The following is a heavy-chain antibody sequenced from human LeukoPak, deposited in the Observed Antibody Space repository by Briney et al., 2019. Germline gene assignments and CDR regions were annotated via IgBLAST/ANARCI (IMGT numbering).Heavy chain of an antibody. CDR1: GGSISSSSYY. Sequence: PSETLSLTCTVSGGSISSSSYYWGWIRQPPGKGLEWIGSIYYSGSTYYNPSLKSRVTISVDTSKNQFSLKLSSVTAADTAVYYCARHVVSSGADYWGQGTLVTVSS. CDR3: ARHVVSSGADY. J-gene: IGHJ4*02. V-gene: IGHV4-39*01. CDR2: IYYSGST. D-gene: IGHD6-19*01.